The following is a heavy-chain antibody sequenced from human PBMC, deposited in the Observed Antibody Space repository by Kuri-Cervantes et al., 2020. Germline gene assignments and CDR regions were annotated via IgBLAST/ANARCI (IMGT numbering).Heavy chain of an antibody. V-gene: IGHV4-30-2*01. CDR3: ARVSVAAALDY. D-gene: IGHD6-13*01. J-gene: IGHJ4*02. Sequence: LRLSCTVSGGSISSGGYSWSWIRQPPGKGLEWIGYIYHSGSTYYNPSLKSRVTISVDRSKNQFSLKLSSVTAADTAVYYCARVSVAAALDYWGQGTLVTVSS. CDR2: IYHSGST. CDR1: GGSISSGGYS.